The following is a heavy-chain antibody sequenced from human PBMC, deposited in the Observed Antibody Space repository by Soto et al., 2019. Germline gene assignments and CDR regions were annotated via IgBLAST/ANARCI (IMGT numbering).Heavy chain of an antibody. CDR1: GGSISSGGYS. CDR3: ARAEGSPRKFGFDV. Sequence: PSETLSLTCAVSGGSISSGGYSWSWIRQPPGKGLEWIGYIYHSGSTYYNPSLKSRVTISVDRSKNQFSLKLSSVTAADTAIYYCARAEGSPRKFGFDVWGRVTTVTVPS. J-gene: IGHJ6*02. D-gene: IGHD3-10*01. CDR2: IYHSGST. V-gene: IGHV4-30-2*01.